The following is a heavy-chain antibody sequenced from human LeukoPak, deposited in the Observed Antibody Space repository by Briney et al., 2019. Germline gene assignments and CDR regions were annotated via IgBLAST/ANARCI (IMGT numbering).Heavy chain of an antibody. CDR2: ISGSGGST. J-gene: IGHJ4*02. Sequence: AGGSLRLSCAASGFTFSSYAMSWVRQAPGKGLEWVSAISGSGGSTYYADSVKGRFTISRDNSKNTLYLQMNSLRAEDTAVYYCAKATLSSGWYPYYFDYWGQGTLVTVSS. D-gene: IGHD6-19*01. CDR1: GFTFSSYA. V-gene: IGHV3-23*01. CDR3: AKATLSSGWYPYYFDY.